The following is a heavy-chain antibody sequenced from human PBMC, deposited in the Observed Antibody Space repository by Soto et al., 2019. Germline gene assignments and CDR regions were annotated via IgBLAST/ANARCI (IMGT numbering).Heavy chain of an antibody. CDR2: ISAYNGNP. J-gene: IGHJ6*02. Sequence: QVQLVQSGAEVKKPGASVKVSCKASGYTFTSYGISWVRQSPGQGLEWMGWISAYNGNPNYAQKLQGRVTMTTDTSTSTAYMELRSLRSDDTAVYYCAVERIAAAGTYYYYGMDVWGQGTTVTVSS. D-gene: IGHD6-13*01. CDR1: GYTFTSYG. V-gene: IGHV1-18*01. CDR3: AVERIAAAGTYYYYGMDV.